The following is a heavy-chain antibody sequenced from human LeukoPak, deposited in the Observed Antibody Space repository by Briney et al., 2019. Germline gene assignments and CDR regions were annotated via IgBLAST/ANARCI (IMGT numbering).Heavy chain of an antibody. CDR2: IYNSGNT. CDR1: GGSISSGDYS. D-gene: IGHD3-22*01. Sequence: SETLSLTCAVSGGSISSGDYSWSWIRQLPGEGLEWIGFIYNSGNTYYNPSLKSRVTLSVDTSKNQFSLNLSSVTAADTAVYYCARTAYDSSDFYRFDYWGQGTLVTVSS. J-gene: IGHJ4*02. CDR3: ARTAYDSSDFYRFDY. V-gene: IGHV4-30-4*07.